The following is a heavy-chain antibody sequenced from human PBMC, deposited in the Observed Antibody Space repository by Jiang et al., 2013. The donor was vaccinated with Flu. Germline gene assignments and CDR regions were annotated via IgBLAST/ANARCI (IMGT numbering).Heavy chain of an antibody. J-gene: IGHJ3*01. Sequence: YDGSNKYYADSVKGRFTISRDNSKNTLYLQMNSLRAEDTAVYYCAKDRVGATTHWGQGTMVTVSS. CDR2: YDGSNK. CDR3: AKDRVGATTH. V-gene: IGHV3-30*18. D-gene: IGHD1-26*01.